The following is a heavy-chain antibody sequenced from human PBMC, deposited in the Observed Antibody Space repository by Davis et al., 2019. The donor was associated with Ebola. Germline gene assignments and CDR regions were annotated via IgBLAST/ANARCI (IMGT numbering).Heavy chain of an antibody. CDR1: GLMFSSYT. D-gene: IGHD3-3*01. CDR2: ISGSGGNT. Sequence: GESLKISCSVSGLMFSSYTMHWVRQAPGKGLEWVSAISGSGGNTYYADSVKGRFTISRDNSKKTMYLQMNSLRGEDTAVYYCARSGLSFGVVKYHYGMDAWGKGTTVTVSS. J-gene: IGHJ6*04. V-gene: IGHV3-23*01. CDR3: ARSGLSFGVVKYHYGMDA.